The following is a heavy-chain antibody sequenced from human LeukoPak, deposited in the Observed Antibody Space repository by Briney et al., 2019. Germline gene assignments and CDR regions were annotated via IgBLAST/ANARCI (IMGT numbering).Heavy chain of an antibody. CDR3: ATVDPHFVCSSTSCYHDAFDI. D-gene: IGHD2-2*01. CDR1: GYTLTELS. J-gene: IGHJ3*02. V-gene: IGHV1-24*01. Sequence: ASVKVSCKVSGYTLTELSMHWVRQAPGKGLEWMGGFDPEDGETIYAQKFQGRVTMTEDTSTDTAYMELSSLRSEDTAVYYCATVDPHFVCSSTSCYHDAFDIWGQGTMVTVSS. CDR2: FDPEDGET.